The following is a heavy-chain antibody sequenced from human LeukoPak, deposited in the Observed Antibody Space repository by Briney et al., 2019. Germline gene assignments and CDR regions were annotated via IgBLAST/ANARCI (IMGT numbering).Heavy chain of an antibody. CDR3: ARDRAHMYYYDSSGYVPFDY. J-gene: IGHJ4*02. Sequence: GGSLRLSCAASEFTFTDYYMSWIRQAPGKGLEWVSSISSSSSYIYYADSVKGRFTISRDNAKNSLYLQMNSLRAEDTAVYYCARDRAHMYYYDSSGYVPFDYWGQGTLVTVSS. V-gene: IGHV3-11*06. CDR2: ISSSSSYI. D-gene: IGHD3-22*01. CDR1: EFTFTDYY.